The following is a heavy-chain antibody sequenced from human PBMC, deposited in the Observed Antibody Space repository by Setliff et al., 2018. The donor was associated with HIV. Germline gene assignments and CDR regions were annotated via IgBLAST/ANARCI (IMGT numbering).Heavy chain of an antibody. CDR2: ISPDNANT. CDR1: GYTFTDYC. D-gene: IGHD7-27*01. V-gene: IGHV1-2*02. CDR3: ARQLSNSFDY. Sequence: ASVKVSCKSSGYTFTDYCMHWVRQAPGQGLEWMGWISPDNANTRISQRFRGSVTMTRDRSINTAYMEFSGLTSDDTAVYYCARQLSNSFDYWGQGTLVTVSS. J-gene: IGHJ4*02.